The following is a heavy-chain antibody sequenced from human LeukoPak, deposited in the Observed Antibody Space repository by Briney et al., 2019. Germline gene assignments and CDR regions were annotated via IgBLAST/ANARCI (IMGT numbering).Heavy chain of an antibody. V-gene: IGHV4-39*07. Sequence: PSETPSLTCTVSGDSISSSTYSTTYYWGWIRQPPGKGLEWIGSITYSGTTHYNASLKSRVTISVDTSKNQFSLRLSSVTAADTAVYYCAREGSEAITMVRGLLGNYYGMDVWGQGTTVTVSS. D-gene: IGHD3-10*01. CDR1: GDSISSSTYSTTYY. CDR3: AREGSEAITMVRGLLGNYYGMDV. CDR2: ITYSGTT. J-gene: IGHJ6*02.